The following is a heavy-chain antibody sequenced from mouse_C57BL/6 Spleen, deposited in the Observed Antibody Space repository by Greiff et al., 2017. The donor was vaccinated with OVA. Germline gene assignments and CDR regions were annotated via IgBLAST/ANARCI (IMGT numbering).Heavy chain of an antibody. J-gene: IGHJ2*01. V-gene: IGHV5-4*01. CDR3: ARDQGYDYLYYFDY. Sequence: DVQLVESGGGLVKPGGSLKLSCAASGFTFSSYAMSWVRQTPEKRLEWVATISDGGSYTYYPDNVKGRFTISRDNAKNNLYLQMSHLKSEDTAMYYCARDQGYDYLYYFDYWGQGTTLTVSS. CDR2: ISDGGSYT. CDR1: GFTFSSYA. D-gene: IGHD2-4*01.